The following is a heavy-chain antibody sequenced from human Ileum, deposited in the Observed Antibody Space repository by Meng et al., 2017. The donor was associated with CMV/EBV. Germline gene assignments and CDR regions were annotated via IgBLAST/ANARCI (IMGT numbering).Heavy chain of an antibody. CDR3: ARDRVAGTFWFDP. V-gene: IGHV3-30-3*01. CDR2: ISYDGSNK. Sequence: CAASGFTFSSYAMPWVRQAPGKGLEWVAVISYDGSNKYYADSVKGRFTISRDNSKNTLYLQMNSLRAEDTAVYYCARDRVAGTFWFDPWGQGTLVTVSS. CDR1: GFTFSSYA. D-gene: IGHD6-19*01. J-gene: IGHJ5*02.